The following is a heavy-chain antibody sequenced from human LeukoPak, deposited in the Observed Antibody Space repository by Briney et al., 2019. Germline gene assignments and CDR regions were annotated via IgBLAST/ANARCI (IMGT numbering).Heavy chain of an antibody. V-gene: IGHV3-74*01. Sequence: GGSLRLSCAASGFSVGGYWMHWVRQGPGMGLVWVPRINSDGSSISYADSVKGRFSISRDNAKNTLYLQMNSLRAEDTAVYYCTRGASGYGNFDYWGQGTLVTVSS. J-gene: IGHJ4*02. CDR3: TRGASGYGNFDY. CDR2: INSDGSSI. CDR1: GFSVGGYW. D-gene: IGHD5-12*01.